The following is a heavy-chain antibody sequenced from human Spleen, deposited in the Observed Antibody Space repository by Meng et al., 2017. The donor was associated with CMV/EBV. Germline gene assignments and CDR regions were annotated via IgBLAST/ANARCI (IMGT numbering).Heavy chain of an antibody. J-gene: IGHJ3*02. V-gene: IGHV3-48*04. Sequence: GESLKISCAASGFTFSDYSMNWVRQAPGKGLEWVSYISSSSSTIHYADSVKGRFTISRDNAKNSLYLQMNSLRAEDTAVYYCARGITGTTLGAFDIWGQGTMVTVSS. CDR2: ISSSSSTI. CDR3: ARGITGTTLGAFDI. CDR1: GFTFSDYS. D-gene: IGHD1-20*01.